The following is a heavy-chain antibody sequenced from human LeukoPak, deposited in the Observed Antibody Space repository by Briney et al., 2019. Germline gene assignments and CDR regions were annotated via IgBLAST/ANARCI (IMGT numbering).Heavy chain of an antibody. CDR2: IWYDGSNK. D-gene: IGHD2-15*01. J-gene: IGHJ4*02. CDR3: AREFRRYCGGGSCYPDY. Sequence: PGGSLRLSCAASGFTFSNYGMHWVRQAPGKGLEWVAVIWYDGSNKYYADSVKGRFTISRDNSKNTLYLQMNSLRAEDTALYHCAREFRRYCGGGSCYPDYWGPGTLVTVSS. CDR1: GFTFSNYG. V-gene: IGHV3-33*08.